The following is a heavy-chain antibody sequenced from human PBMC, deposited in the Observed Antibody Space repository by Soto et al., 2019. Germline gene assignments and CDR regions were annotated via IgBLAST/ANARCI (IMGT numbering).Heavy chain of an antibody. CDR3: AHLISWGEGAPFDI. Sequence: ESGPTLVNPTQTLTLTCIFSGFSLSTSGVGVGWIRQPPGKALEWLALIYWDDDKRYSPSVKSRVTISKDTSKNQVVLTVINMDPVDTATFYCAHLISWGEGAPFDIWGQGTRVTVSS. D-gene: IGHD7-27*01. V-gene: IGHV2-5*02. CDR1: GFSLSTSGVG. CDR2: IYWDDDK. J-gene: IGHJ3*02.